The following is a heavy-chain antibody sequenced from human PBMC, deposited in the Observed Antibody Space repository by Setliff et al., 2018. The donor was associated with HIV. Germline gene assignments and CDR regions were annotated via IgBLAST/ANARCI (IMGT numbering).Heavy chain of an antibody. CDR1: GGTFSSYA. Sequence: GASVKVSCKASGGTFSSYAISWVRQAPGQGLEWMGGIIPILGIANYAQKFQGRVTITADESTSTAYMELSSLRSEDTAVYYCARAKRVDTATTYFAFADYWGQGTLVTVSS. V-gene: IGHV1-69*10. CDR2: IIPILGIA. D-gene: IGHD5-18*01. CDR3: ARAKRVDTATTYFAFADY. J-gene: IGHJ4*02.